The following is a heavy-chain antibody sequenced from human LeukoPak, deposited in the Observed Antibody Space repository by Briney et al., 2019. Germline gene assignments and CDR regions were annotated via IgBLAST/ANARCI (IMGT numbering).Heavy chain of an antibody. CDR3: AKDMEDYGGNSFDS. Sequence: GGSLRLSCVASGFAFDEYTFNWVRQAPGKGLEWVSLMIWNGHSTYYSGSVKGSFTISRDKIKKSIYLEMKDLRIEDTALYYCAKDMEDYGGNSFDSWGEGTLVTVSS. J-gene: IGHJ5*01. V-gene: IGHV3-43*01. D-gene: IGHD4-23*01. CDR2: MIWNGHST. CDR1: GFAFDEYT.